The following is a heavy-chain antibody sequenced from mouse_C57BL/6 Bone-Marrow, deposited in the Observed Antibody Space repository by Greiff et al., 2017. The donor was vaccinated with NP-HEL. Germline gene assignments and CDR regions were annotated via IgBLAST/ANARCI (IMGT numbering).Heavy chain of an antibody. D-gene: IGHD2-4*01. CDR2: IRLKSDNYAT. Sequence: DVHLVESGGGLVQPGGSMKLSCVASGFTFSNYWMNWVRQSPEKGLEWVAQIRLKSDNYATHYAESVKGRFTISRDDSKSSVYLQMNNLRAEDTGIYYCTVYDYGIFAYWGQGTLVTVSA. CDR1: GFTFSNYW. V-gene: IGHV6-3*01. J-gene: IGHJ3*01. CDR3: TVYDYGIFAY.